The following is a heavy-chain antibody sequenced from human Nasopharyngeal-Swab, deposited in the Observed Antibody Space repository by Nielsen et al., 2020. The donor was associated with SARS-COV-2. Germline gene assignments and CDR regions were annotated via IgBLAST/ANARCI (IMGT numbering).Heavy chain of an antibody. D-gene: IGHD5-12*01. CDR2: INHSGST. J-gene: IGHJ4*02. CDR3: AREGGYDPFDY. CDR1: GGSFSGYY. Sequence: SETLSLTCAVYGGSFSGYYWSWIRQPPGKGLEWIGEINHSGSTNYNPSLKSRVTISVDTSKNQFSLKLSSVTAAGTAVYYCAREGGYDPFDYWGQGTLVTVSS. V-gene: IGHV4-34*01.